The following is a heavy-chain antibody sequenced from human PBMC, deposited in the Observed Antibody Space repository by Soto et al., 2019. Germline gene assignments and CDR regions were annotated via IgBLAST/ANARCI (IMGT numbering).Heavy chain of an antibody. J-gene: IGHJ4*02. Sequence: GSLRLSCSAPGFTFSSYAMHWVRQAPGKGLEYVSAISSNGGSTYYADSVKGRFTISRDNSKNTLYLQMNILRAEDTAVYYCAKENGYSSSWFEFDYWGQGT. D-gene: IGHD6-13*01. V-gene: IGHV3-64*04. CDR2: ISSNGGST. CDR3: AKENGYSSSWFEFDY. CDR1: GFTFSSYA.